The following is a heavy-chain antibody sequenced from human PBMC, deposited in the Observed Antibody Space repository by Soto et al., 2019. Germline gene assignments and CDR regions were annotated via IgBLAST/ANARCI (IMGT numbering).Heavy chain of an antibody. V-gene: IGHV1-69*13. D-gene: IGHD3-3*01. J-gene: IGHJ5*02. Sequence: ASVKVSCNASGGTFSSYAISWVRQAPGQGLEWMGGIIPIFGTANYAQKFQGRVTITADESTSTAYMELSSLRSEDTAVYYCARQVVIISGWFDPWGQGTLVTVSS. CDR1: GGTFSSYA. CDR2: IIPIFGTA. CDR3: ARQVVIISGWFDP.